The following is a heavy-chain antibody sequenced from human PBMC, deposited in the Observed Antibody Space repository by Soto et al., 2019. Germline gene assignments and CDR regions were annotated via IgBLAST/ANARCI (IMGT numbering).Heavy chain of an antibody. CDR3: ARDRDGSDY. J-gene: IGHJ4*02. D-gene: IGHD3-10*01. CDR1: GGSISSGDYY. V-gene: IGHV4-30-4*01. CDR2: IYYSGST. Sequence: SEPLSLPCTVSGGSISSGDYYWVWILQPPGKGLEWIGYIYYSGSTYYNPSLESRVTMSLDASKNQFSLKLSSVTAADTAVYYCARDRDGSDYWGQGTLVTVSS.